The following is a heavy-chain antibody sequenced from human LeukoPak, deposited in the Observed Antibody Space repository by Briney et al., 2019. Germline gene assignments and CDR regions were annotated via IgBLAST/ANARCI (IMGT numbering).Heavy chain of an antibody. D-gene: IGHD3-10*01. V-gene: IGHV3-15*01. CDR2: IKCKTDGETT. J-gene: IGHJ4*02. Sequence: PGGSLRLSCVDSGFTFTNAWMSWVRQAPGKGLEWIGRIKCKTDGETTNYAEPVRGRFTISRDDSKSAVYLQMNSLKIEDTAVYYCTTDLGTYYHGSQRLIPIDYWGQGTLVTVSS. CDR3: TTDLGTYYHGSQRLIPIDY. CDR1: GFTFTNAW.